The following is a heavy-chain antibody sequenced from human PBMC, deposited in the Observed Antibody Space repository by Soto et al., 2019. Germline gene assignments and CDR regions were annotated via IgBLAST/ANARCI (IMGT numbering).Heavy chain of an antibody. V-gene: IGHV1-69*13. CDR2: IIPIFGTA. Sequence: SVKFSFNASGCTFSSYAISWVRQAPGQVLDCIGGIIPIFGTANYAQKFQGRVTITADESTSTAYMELSSLRSEDTAVYYCEGSIFGVVESPKYWYYGMKVWGQGRTV. J-gene: IGHJ6*02. D-gene: IGHD3-3*01. CDR1: GCTFSSYA. CDR3: EGSIFGVVESPKYWYYGMKV.